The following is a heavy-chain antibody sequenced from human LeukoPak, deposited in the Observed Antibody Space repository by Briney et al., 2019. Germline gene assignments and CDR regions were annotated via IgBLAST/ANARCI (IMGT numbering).Heavy chain of an antibody. D-gene: IGHD6-19*01. J-gene: IGHJ1*01. Sequence: SETLSLTCAVSGYSISSGYYWGWIRQPPGKGLEWIGSIYHSGSTYYNPSLKSRVTLSVDTSKNQFSLKLSSVTAADTAVYYCASWGQWLPREYFQHWGQGTLVTVSS. V-gene: IGHV4-38-2*01. CDR1: GYSISSGYY. CDR3: ASWGQWLPREYFQH. CDR2: IYHSGST.